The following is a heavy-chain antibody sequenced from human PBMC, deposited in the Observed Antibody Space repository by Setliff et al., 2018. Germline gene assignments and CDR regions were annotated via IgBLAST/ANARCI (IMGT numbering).Heavy chain of an antibody. Sequence: PSETLSLTCTVSGGSISGDYWNWIRQSPGKGLEWIGEINDRGSTHYNPSLKSRVTISIDTSKNQFSLKLSSVTAADTAVYYCARRIVGAVDGFDIWGQGTMVTVSS. V-gene: IGHV4-34*01. J-gene: IGHJ3*02. CDR3: ARRIVGAVDGFDI. D-gene: IGHD1-26*01. CDR2: INDRGST. CDR1: GGSISGDY.